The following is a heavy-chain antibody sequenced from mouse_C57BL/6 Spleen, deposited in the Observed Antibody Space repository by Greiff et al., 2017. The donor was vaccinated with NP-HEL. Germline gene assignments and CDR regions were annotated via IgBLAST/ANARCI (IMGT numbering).Heavy chain of an antibody. CDR3: ERHYYGSSSTWFAC. V-gene: IGHV1-55*01. D-gene: IGHD1-1*01. CDR1: GYTFTSYW. J-gene: IGHJ3*01. Sequence: QVQLQQPGAELVKPGASVKMSCKASGYTFTSYWITWVKQRPGQGLEWTGDIYPGSGSTNYNEKFKSKATLTVDISSSTAYMQLSSLTSEDSAVFYCERHYYGSSSTWFACWGQGTLVTVSA. CDR2: IYPGSGST.